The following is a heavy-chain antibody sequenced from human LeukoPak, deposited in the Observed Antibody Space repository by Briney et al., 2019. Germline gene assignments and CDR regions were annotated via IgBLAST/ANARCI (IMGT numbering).Heavy chain of an antibody. CDR2: IIPIFGTA. Sequence: SVKVSCKASGGTFSSYAISWVRQAPGQGLEWMGRIIPIFGTANYAQKFQGRVTITTDESTSTAYMELSSLRSEDTAVYYCAGTLAYCGGDCSDFHYWGQGTLVTVSS. V-gene: IGHV1-69*05. D-gene: IGHD2-21*02. CDR3: AGTLAYCGGDCSDFHY. CDR1: GGTFSSYA. J-gene: IGHJ4*02.